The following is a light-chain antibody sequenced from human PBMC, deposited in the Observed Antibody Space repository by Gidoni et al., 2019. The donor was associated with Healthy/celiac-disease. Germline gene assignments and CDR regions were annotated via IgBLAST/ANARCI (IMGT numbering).Light chain of an antibody. CDR3: QQYGSSPSWT. V-gene: IGKV3-20*01. CDR1: QSVSSSY. J-gene: IGKJ1*01. CDR2: GAS. Sequence: ETVLTPSPGTLSLSPGERATLPCRASQSVSSSYLAWYQQKPGQAPRLLIYGASSRATGIPDRFSGSGSGTDFTLTISRLEPEDFAVYYCQQYGSSPSWTFXXXTKVEIK.